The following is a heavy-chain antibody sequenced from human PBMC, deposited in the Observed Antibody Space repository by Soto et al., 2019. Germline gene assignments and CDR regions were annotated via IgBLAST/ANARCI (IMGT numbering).Heavy chain of an antibody. D-gene: IGHD2-15*01. J-gene: IGHJ6*02. Sequence: SETLSLTCAVYGGSFSGYYWSWIRQPPGKGLEWIGEINHSGSTNYNPSLKSRVTISVDTSKNQFSLKLSSVTAADTAVYYCARARDIVVVVAATHYGMDVWGQGTTVTVSS. CDR3: ARARDIVVVVAATHYGMDV. V-gene: IGHV4-34*01. CDR2: INHSGST. CDR1: GGSFSGYY.